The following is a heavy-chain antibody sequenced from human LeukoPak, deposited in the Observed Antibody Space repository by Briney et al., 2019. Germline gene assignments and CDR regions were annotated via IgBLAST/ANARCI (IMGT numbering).Heavy chain of an antibody. CDR1: GYSFTSYW. D-gene: IGHD6-6*01. CDR2: IYPGDSDT. Sequence: GESLKISCKGSGYSFTSYWIGWVRQMPGKGLEWMGIIYPGDSDTRYSPSFQGQVTISADKSISTAYLQWSSLKASDTAMYYCARWYTGEQLVRTNDAFDIWGQGTMVTVSS. J-gene: IGHJ3*02. V-gene: IGHV5-51*01. CDR3: ARWYTGEQLVRTNDAFDI.